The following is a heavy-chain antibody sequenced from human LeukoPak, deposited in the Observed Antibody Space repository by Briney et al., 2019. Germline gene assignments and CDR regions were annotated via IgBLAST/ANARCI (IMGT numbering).Heavy chain of an antibody. J-gene: IGHJ6*02. Sequence: SETLSFTCTVSGGSISSYYWSWIRQPAGKGLEWIGYIYYSGSTNYNPSLKSRVTISVDTSKNQFSLKLSSVTAADTAVYYCARDQSGYSSYYYYGMDVWGQGTTVTVSS. D-gene: IGHD5-18*01. CDR2: IYYSGST. CDR1: GGSISSYY. CDR3: ARDQSGYSSYYYYGMDV. V-gene: IGHV4-59*01.